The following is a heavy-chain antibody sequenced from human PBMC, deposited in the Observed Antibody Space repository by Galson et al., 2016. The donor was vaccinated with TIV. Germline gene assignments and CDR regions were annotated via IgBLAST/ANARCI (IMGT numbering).Heavy chain of an antibody. D-gene: IGHD1-14*01. CDR2: FNPDSGAT. V-gene: IGHV1-2*02. J-gene: IGHJ4*02. Sequence: SVKVSCKASGYIFINYYIHWVRQAPGQGLEWLGWFNPDSGATLYAQKFQGRVTMTRDTSISTAYMELRRLISDDTAVYYYARVTWARAVDYWGQGTLVTVSS. CDR1: GYIFINYY. CDR3: ARVTWARAVDY.